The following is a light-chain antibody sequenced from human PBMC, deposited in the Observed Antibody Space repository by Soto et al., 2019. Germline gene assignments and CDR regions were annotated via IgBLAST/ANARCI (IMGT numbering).Light chain of an antibody. V-gene: IGLV2-14*01. CDR2: DVR. CDR3: GSYASSSTLYV. J-gene: IGLJ1*01. Sequence: QSVLTQPASVSGSPGQSITISCTGTSSDVGGYNYVSWYQQHSGKAPKLMIYDVRNRPSGVSNRFSGSKSGNTASLTISGLQAEDEADYYCGSYASSSTLYVFGTGTKLTVL. CDR1: SSDVGGYNY.